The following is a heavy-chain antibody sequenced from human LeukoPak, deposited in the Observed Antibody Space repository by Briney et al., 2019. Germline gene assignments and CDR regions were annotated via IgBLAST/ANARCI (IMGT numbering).Heavy chain of an antibody. V-gene: IGHV3-7*04. CDR1: GFTFSSYW. D-gene: IGHD3-10*01. CDR3: ARGRERYYYGSGSYCYFDY. CDR2: IKQDGSEK. Sequence: GGSLRLSCAASGFTFSSYWTSWVRQAPGKGLEWVANIKQDGSEKYYVDSVKGRFTISRDNAKNSLYLQMNSLRAEDTAVYYCARGRERYYYGSGSYCYFDYWGQGTLVTVSS. J-gene: IGHJ4*02.